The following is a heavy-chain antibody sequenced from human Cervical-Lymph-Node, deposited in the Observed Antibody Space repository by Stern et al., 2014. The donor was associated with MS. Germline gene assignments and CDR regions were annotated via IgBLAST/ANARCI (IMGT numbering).Heavy chain of an antibody. V-gene: IGHV4-31*03. CDR1: GAPVNSGGYY. J-gene: IGHJ3*02. D-gene: IGHD3-16*01. Sequence: VQLVESGPGLVKPSQTLSLSCTVSGAPVNSGGYYWTWIRQGPGKGLEWIGYIHHRGATFYNPPLKSRVTISVDTSENQVSLMLSSVTAADTAVYYCAAIGPLMEGAAFDIWGQGTLVTVSS. CDR3: AAIGPLMEGAAFDI. CDR2: IHHRGAT.